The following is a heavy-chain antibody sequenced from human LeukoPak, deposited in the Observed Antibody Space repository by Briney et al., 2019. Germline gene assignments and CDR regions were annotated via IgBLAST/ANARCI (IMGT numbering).Heavy chain of an antibody. CDR2: VSTNGDVT. D-gene: IGHD3-10*01. CDR3: AKLSLSGRSQSADY. Sequence: GGSLRLSCVASGLTFNSHSMSWVRQAPGMGLEWVSVVSTNGDVTFYADSVKGRFTISRDNSKNTLFLQMNSLRAENTAVYYCAKLSLSGRSQSADYWGQGTLVTVSS. CDR1: GLTFNSHS. J-gene: IGHJ4*02. V-gene: IGHV3-23*01.